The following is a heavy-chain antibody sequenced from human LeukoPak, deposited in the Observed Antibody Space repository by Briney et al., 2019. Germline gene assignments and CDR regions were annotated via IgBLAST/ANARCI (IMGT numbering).Heavy chain of an antibody. CDR2: ISRNGRST. J-gene: IGHJ4*02. D-gene: IGHD6-13*01. CDR3: VRDGGASSSSGGDY. CDR1: GFTLSSYA. Sequence: GGSLRLSCSASGFTLSSYAIHWVRQVPGRGLEYVSVISRNGRSTYYTDSVRGRFTISRDNSKNTVYLQMSSLRTEDTAIYCCVRDGGASSSSGGDYWGQGTLVTVSS. V-gene: IGHV3-64D*09.